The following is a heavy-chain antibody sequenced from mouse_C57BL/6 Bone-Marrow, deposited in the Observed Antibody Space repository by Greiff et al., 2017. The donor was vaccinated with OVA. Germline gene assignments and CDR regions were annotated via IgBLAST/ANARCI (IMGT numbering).Heavy chain of an antibody. Sequence: VQLQQSGAELVMPGASVKLSCKASGYTFTSYWMHWVKQRPGQGLEWIGEIDTSDSYTNYNQKFKGKSTLTVDKSSSTAYMQLSSLTSEDSAVYYCARRHYYGSSLYWYFDVWGTGTTVTVSS. D-gene: IGHD1-1*01. J-gene: IGHJ1*03. CDR2: IDTSDSYT. CDR1: GYTFTSYW. V-gene: IGHV1-69*01. CDR3: ARRHYYGSSLYWYFDV.